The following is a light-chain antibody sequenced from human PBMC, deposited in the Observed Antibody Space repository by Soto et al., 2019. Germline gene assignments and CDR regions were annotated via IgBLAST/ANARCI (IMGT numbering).Light chain of an antibody. CDR2: AAS. Sequence: DIQMTQSPSSLSASVGDRVTITCRASQSISSYLNWYQQKPGKAPKLLIYAASSLQSGVPSRFSGSGSGTDFTLTISSLQPEDCATYYCQQTYNTPITLGQGTRLEI. V-gene: IGKV1-39*01. J-gene: IGKJ5*01. CDR3: QQTYNTPIT. CDR1: QSISSY.